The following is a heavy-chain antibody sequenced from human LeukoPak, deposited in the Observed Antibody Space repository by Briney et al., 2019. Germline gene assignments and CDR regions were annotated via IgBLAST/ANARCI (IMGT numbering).Heavy chain of an antibody. CDR3: ARVASGTYYYDSSGYYWDY. D-gene: IGHD3-22*01. Sequence: PGGSLRLSRAASGFTFSSYWMSWVRQAPGKGLEWVANIKQDGSEKYYVDSVKGRFTISRDNAKNSLYLQMNSLRAEDTAVYYCARVASGTYYYDSSGYYWDYWGQGTLVTVSS. J-gene: IGHJ4*02. V-gene: IGHV3-7*01. CDR2: IKQDGSEK. CDR1: GFTFSSYW.